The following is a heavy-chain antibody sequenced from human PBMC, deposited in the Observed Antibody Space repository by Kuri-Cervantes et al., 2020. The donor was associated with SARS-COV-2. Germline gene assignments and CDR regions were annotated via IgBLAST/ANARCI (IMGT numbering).Heavy chain of an antibody. J-gene: IGHJ4*02. CDR1: RFLFSASA. CDR2: VRGKANNYAT. CDR3: TALIDY. Sequence: GGSLRLSCEVSRFLFSASAIHWVRQGSGKGLEWVGRVRGKANNYATAYAASVKGRFTISRDDSKNMAYLQMNSLKTEDTAVYYCTALIDYWGQGALVTVSS. V-gene: IGHV3-73*01.